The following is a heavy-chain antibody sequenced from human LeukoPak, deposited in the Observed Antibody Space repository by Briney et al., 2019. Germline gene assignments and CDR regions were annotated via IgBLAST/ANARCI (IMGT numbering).Heavy chain of an antibody. D-gene: IGHD3-3*01. V-gene: IGHV3-9*03. CDR1: GFTFDNYA. Sequence: GRSLRLSCAASGFTFDNYAMHWVRRAPGKGLAWVAGINWNGRNVGYADSVKGRFTISRDDAKHSLYLQMDSLRAEDMAFYYCAKGTYYDFWSGYLDHWGQGTLVTVSS. CDR3: AKGTYYDFWSGYLDH. J-gene: IGHJ4*02. CDR2: INWNGRNV.